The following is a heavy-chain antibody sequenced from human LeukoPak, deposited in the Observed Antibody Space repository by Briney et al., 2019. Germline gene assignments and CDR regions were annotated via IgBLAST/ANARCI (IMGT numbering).Heavy chain of an antibody. D-gene: IGHD3-9*01. CDR3: ARYDILTGYYASY. Sequence: GASVKVSCKASGYTFTGYYMHWVRQAPGQGLEWMGWISAYNGNTNYAQKLQGRVTMTTDTSTSTAYMELRSLRSDDTAVYYCARYDILTGYYASYWGQGTLVTVSS. V-gene: IGHV1-18*04. J-gene: IGHJ4*02. CDR2: ISAYNGNT. CDR1: GYTFTGYY.